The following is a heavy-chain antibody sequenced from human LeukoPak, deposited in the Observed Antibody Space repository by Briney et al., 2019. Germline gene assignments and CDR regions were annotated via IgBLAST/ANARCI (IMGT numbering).Heavy chain of an antibody. J-gene: IGHJ4*02. CDR2: MNPDSGNT. V-gene: IGHV1-8*01. CDR1: GYTFSNYD. D-gene: IGHD3-10*01. Sequence: EASVKVSCKASGYTFSNYDINWVRQVTGQGLEWMGWMNPDSGNTGYAQRFQGRVTLNRNPSISTAYMEVSSLRSEDTAVYFCARGTTRNYGDFDYWGQGTLVTVSS. CDR3: ARGTTRNYGDFDY.